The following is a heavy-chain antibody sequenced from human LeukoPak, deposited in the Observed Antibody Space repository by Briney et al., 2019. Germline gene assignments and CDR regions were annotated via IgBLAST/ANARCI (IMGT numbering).Heavy chain of an antibody. V-gene: IGHV3-30*03. CDR2: LSYDGSNK. CDR1: GFTFTNYG. CDR3: ARDRRTLDNYYGMDV. J-gene: IGHJ6*02. Sequence: GGSLRLSCAASGFTFTNYGMHWVRQAPGKGLEWVALLSYDGSNKYYADSVKGRFTISRDNSKNTLYLEMNSLRPEDTAVYYCARDRRTLDNYYGMDVWGQGTTVTVSS.